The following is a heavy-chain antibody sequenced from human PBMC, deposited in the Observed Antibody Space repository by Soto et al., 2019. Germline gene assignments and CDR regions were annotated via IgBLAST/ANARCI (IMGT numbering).Heavy chain of an antibody. CDR3: ANGPYYYGSGSSDY. Sequence: ASVKVSCKASGYTFTNYAMHWVRQAPGQRLEWMGWINAGNGNTKYSQKFQGRVTITRDTSASTAYMELNSLRAEDTAVYYCANGPYYYGSGSSDYWGQGTLVTVSS. CDR2: INAGNGNT. CDR1: GYTFTNYA. D-gene: IGHD3-10*01. V-gene: IGHV1-3*01. J-gene: IGHJ4*02.